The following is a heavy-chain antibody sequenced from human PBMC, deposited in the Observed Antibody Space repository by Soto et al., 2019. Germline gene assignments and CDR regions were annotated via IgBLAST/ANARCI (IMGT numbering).Heavy chain of an antibody. J-gene: IGHJ4*02. CDR3: AHRGGATVGLYYFGY. V-gene: IGHV2-5*01. D-gene: IGHD3-16*01. Sequence: PTLGKDTRSLSLTCTYSGISLSTTGVGVSWIRQPPGKALEWLALIYWHDDKRYSPPLKSRLTITKDTSKNQVVLTMANMDPVDTATYYCAHRGGATVGLYYFGYWGQVALVTVSS. CDR2: IYWHDDK. CDR1: GISLSTTGVG.